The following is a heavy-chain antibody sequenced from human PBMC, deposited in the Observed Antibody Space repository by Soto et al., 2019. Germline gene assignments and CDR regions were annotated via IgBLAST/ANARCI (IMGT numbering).Heavy chain of an antibody. Sequence: GASVKVSCKVSGYTLTELSMHWVRQAPGKGLEWMGGFDPEDGETFYAQRFQGRLTITEDTSKDQVVLTMTNMDPVDTATYYCAHRSTGWQYYFDYWGQGTLVTVSS. V-gene: IGHV1-24*01. CDR1: GYTLTELS. CDR3: AHRSTGWQYYFDY. J-gene: IGHJ4*02. CDR2: FDPEDGET. D-gene: IGHD6-19*01.